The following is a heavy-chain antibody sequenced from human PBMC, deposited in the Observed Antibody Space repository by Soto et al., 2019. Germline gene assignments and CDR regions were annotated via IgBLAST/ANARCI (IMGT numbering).Heavy chain of an antibody. CDR1: GYTFTGYY. CDR2: ISPNSGGT. D-gene: IGHD1-26*01. Sequence: QVQLVQSGAEVKKSGASVKVSCKASGYTFTGYYIHWVRQAPGQGPEWMGEISPNSGGTKYAQRFQGRVTVTRDTPITTVYMELSNLSPDDTAVYYCGKGRSGDVGVFYWGQGTLVTVYS. V-gene: IGHV1-2*02. J-gene: IGHJ4*02. CDR3: GKGRSGDVGVFY.